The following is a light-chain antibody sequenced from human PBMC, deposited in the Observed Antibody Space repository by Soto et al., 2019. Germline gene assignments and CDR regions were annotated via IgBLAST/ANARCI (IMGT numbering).Light chain of an antibody. V-gene: IGLV2-8*01. CDR1: SSGVGGYNY. CDR3: SSYAGNDNPYV. J-gene: IGLJ1*01. Sequence: QSALTQPPSASGSPGQSVTISCTGTSSGVGGYNYVSWYQQHPGKAPKVMIYEVSKRPSGVPDRFSGSKSGNTASLTVSGLQAEDEADYYCSSYAGNDNPYVFGTGTKVTVL. CDR2: EVS.